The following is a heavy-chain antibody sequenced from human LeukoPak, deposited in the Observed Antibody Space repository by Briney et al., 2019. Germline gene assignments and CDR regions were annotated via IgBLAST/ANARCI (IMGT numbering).Heavy chain of an antibody. CDR2: ISWNSGRI. D-gene: IGHD1-26*01. V-gene: IGHV3-9*01. J-gene: IGHJ4*02. Sequence: PGGSLRLSCAASGFTFNDFAMHWVRLTPGKGLEWVSGISWNSGRIGYADSVKGRFTISRDNSKNTLYLQMNSLRAEDTAVYYCAKGVGATNVRVYWGQGTLVTVSS. CDR1: GFTFNDFA. CDR3: AKGVGATNVRVY.